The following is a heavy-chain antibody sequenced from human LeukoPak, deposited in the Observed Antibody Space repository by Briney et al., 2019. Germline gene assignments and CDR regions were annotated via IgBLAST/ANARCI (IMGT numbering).Heavy chain of an antibody. Sequence: SQTLSLTCTVSGGSISSGGYYWSWIRQHPGKGLEWIGYIYYSGSTYYNPSLKSRVTISVDTSKNQFSLKLSSVTAADTAVYYCARTPDYYGSGSYPPFVGPNWFDPWGQGTLVTVSS. J-gene: IGHJ5*02. D-gene: IGHD3-10*01. CDR1: GGSISSGGYY. CDR2: IYYSGST. V-gene: IGHV4-31*03. CDR3: ARTPDYYGSGSYPPFVGPNWFDP.